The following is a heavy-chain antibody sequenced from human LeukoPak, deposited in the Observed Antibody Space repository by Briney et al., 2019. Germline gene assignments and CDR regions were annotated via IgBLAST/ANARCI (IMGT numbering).Heavy chain of an antibody. CDR2: MNPNSGNT. Sequence: PSVRVSCTASGYTFTSYDINCVRQATGQGLEWMRWMNPNSGNTGYAQKFQGRVTMTRNTSISTAYMELSSLRSEDTAVYYCARGRRIVVPAARTRVNWFDPWGQGTLVTVSS. J-gene: IGHJ5*02. CDR3: ARGRRIVVPAARTRVNWFDP. V-gene: IGHV1-8*01. CDR1: GYTFTSYD. D-gene: IGHD2-2*01.